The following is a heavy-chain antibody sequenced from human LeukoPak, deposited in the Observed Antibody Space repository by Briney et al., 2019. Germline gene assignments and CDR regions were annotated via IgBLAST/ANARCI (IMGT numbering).Heavy chain of an antibody. CDR3: ASIIAALGGSWFDP. V-gene: IGHV1-18*01. J-gene: IGHJ5*02. D-gene: IGHD6-25*01. CDR1: GYTFTSYG. Sequence: ASVKVSCKASGYTFTSYGISWVRQAPGQGLEWMGWISAYNGNTTYAQKLQGRVTMTTDTSTSTAYMELRSLRSDDTAVYYCASIIAALGGSWFDPWGQGTLVTVSS. CDR2: ISAYNGNT.